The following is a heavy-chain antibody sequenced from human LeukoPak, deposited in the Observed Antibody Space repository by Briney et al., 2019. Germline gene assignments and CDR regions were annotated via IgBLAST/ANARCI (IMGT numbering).Heavy chain of an antibody. V-gene: IGHV1-8*01. CDR1: GYTFTSYD. CDR2: MNPNSGNT. D-gene: IGHD6-13*01. Sequence: ASVKVSCKASGYTFTSYDINWVRQATGQGLEWMGWMNPNSGNTGYAQKFQGRVTMTRNTSISTAYMELSSLRYEDTAVFYCARGPIAAVAFFDYWGQGTLVSVSS. J-gene: IGHJ4*02. CDR3: ARGPIAAVAFFDY.